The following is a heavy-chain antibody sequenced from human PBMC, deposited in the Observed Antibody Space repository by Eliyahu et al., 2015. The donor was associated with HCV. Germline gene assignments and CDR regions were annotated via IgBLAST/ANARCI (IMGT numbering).Heavy chain of an antibody. V-gene: IGHV4-61*02. CDR3: ARDRYPVSYYYYGMDV. D-gene: IGHD2-2*02. J-gene: IGHJ6*02. Sequence: QVQLQESGPGLVKPSQTLSLTCTVSGGSISSGSYYWSWIRQPAGKGLEWIGAFLYRWGPPTTTPPTSRVTLSVDTSKNQFSLKLSSVTAADTAVYYCARDRYPVSYYYYGMDVWGQGTTVTVSS. CDR2: LYRWGPP. CDR1: GGSISSGSYY.